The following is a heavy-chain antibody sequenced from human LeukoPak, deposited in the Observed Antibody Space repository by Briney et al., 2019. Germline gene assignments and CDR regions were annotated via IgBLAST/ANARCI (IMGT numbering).Heavy chain of an antibody. CDR2: ISTDGGRT. J-gene: IGHJ4*02. V-gene: IGHV3-64D*06. CDR1: GFTFSNYA. Sequence: PGGSLRLSCSASGFTFSNYAMHWARQTPGKGLEYVSAISTDGGRTYYADSVKGRFTISRDNSKNTLYLQMSSLRTEDTAVYYCAKRQSREFDYWGQGTLVTVSS. CDR3: AKRQSREFDY.